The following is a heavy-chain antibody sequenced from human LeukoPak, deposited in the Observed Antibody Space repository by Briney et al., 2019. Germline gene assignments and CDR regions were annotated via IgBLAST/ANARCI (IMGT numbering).Heavy chain of an antibody. CDR2: IWYDGSNK. CDR3: ARAGYCSGCSCLIIPYYYGMDV. J-gene: IGHJ6*04. Sequence: GRSLRLSGAASGFTFSSYGMHWVRQAPGKGLEGGAVIWYDGSNKYYADSVKGRFTNSRYNSKSTLYLQMNSLRAEDTAVYYCARAGYCSGCSCLIIPYYYGMDVWGKGTPVTVSS. V-gene: IGHV3-33*08. CDR1: GFTFSSYG. D-gene: IGHD2-15*01.